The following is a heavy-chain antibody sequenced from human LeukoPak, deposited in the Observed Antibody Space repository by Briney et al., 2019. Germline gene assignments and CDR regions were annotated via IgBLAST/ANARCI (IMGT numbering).Heavy chain of an antibody. Sequence: ASVKVSCKASGYTFTGYCIHWVRQAPGQGLEWMGWINPNSGGTNYAQKFQGRVTMTRDTSLSTVYMELSRLTSDDTAVYYCATHWWHCSSKSCPWEFDPWGQGTLVTVSS. V-gene: IGHV1-2*02. CDR3: ATHWWHCSSKSCPWEFDP. D-gene: IGHD2-2*01. CDR2: INPNSGGT. J-gene: IGHJ5*02. CDR1: GYTFTGYC.